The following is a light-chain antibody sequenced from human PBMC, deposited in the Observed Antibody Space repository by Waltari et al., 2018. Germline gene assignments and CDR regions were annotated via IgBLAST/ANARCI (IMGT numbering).Light chain of an antibody. CDR1: QSIRSN. CDR2: GAS. V-gene: IGKV3-15*01. J-gene: IGKJ1*01. CDR3: QQYDNWLGT. Sequence: EIVMTQSPATLSVFPGERATLSCRASQSIRSNLAWYQHKPGQAPRLVIYGASTRATGIPGRFSGSGSGTEYTLTISRLQSEDFAVYFCQQYDNWLGTFGQGTKVEIK.